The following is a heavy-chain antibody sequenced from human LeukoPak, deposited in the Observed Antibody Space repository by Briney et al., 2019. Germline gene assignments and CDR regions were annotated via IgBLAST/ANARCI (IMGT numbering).Heavy chain of an antibody. CDR2: IIPIFGTA. D-gene: IGHD5-24*01. J-gene: IGHJ4*02. CDR3: ARGDGYADYFDC. CDR1: GGTFSSYA. V-gene: IGHV1-69*05. Sequence: ASVKVSCKASGGTFSSYAISWVRQAPGQGLEWMGGIIPIFGTANYAQKFQGRVTITTDESTSTAYMELSSLRSEDTAVYYCARGDGYADYFDCWGQGTLVTVSS.